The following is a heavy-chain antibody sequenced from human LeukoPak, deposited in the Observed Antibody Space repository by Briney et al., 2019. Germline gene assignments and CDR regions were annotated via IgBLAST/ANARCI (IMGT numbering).Heavy chain of an antibody. CDR2: IYTSGST. CDR1: GGSISSYY. Sequence: SETLSLTCTVSGGSISSYYWNWIWRPAGKGLEWIGRIYTSGSTNYNPSLKSRITMSVDTSKNQFSLKLTSVTAADTAVYYCARVQGYGWNYYMDVWGKGTTVTVSS. J-gene: IGHJ6*03. V-gene: IGHV4-4*07. CDR3: ARVQGYGWNYYMDV. D-gene: IGHD5-18*01.